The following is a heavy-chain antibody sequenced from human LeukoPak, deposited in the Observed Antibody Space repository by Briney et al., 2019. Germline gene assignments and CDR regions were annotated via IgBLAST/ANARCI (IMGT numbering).Heavy chain of an antibody. J-gene: IGHJ4*02. CDR1: GFTFDDHG. V-gene: IGHV3-9*01. CDR2: ISWNGGST. Sequence: GSSLRLSCAASGFTFDDHGMHWVRECPGEGLEWVSGISWNGGSTGYADSVKGRFTISRDNTKNSLYLQMNSLRPEDTAFYYCTKELYTTNHFDSWGQGPLVPVSS. D-gene: IGHD2-2*02. CDR3: TKELYTTNHFDS.